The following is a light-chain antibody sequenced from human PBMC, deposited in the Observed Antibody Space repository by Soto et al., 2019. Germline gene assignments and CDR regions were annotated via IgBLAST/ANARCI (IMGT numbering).Light chain of an antibody. V-gene: IGKV3-20*01. Sequence: EIVLTQSPGTLSLSPGERATLSCRADRSVSDTLLTWFQQKPGQAPRLLIFGTSNRAPGIPDRFSGSGSGTDFTLTISRVEPEDSAMYYCQQTFHSPRTFGQGTRLEIK. J-gene: IGKJ2*01. CDR3: QQTFHSPRT. CDR2: GTS. CDR1: RSVSDTL.